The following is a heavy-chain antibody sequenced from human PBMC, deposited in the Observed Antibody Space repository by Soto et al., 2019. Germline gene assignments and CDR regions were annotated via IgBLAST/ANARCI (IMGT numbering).Heavy chain of an antibody. J-gene: IGHJ4*02. CDR3: ARDYRSPRNWNYFFDFDY. CDR1: GFTFSSYA. Sequence: GGSLRLSCAASGFTFSSYAMHWVRQAPGKGLEWVAVISYDGSNKYYADSVKGRFTISRDNSKNTLYLQMNSLRAEDTAVYYCARDYRSPRNWNYFFDFDYWGQGTLVTVSS. CDR2: ISYDGSNK. D-gene: IGHD1-7*01. V-gene: IGHV3-30-3*01.